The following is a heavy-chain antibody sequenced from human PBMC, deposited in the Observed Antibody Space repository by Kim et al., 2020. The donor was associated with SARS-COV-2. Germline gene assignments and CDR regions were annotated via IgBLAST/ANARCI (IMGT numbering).Heavy chain of an antibody. CDR1: GGSISSYY. V-gene: IGHV4-59*08. CDR2: IYYSGST. CDR3: ARHEGEYSDVYWFDY. J-gene: IGHJ4*02. Sequence: SETLSLTCTVSGGSISSYYWSWIRQPPGKGLEWIGYIYYSGSTNYNPSLKSRVTISVDTSKNQFSLKLSSVTAADTAVYYCARHEGEYSDVYWFDYWGQGTLVTVSS. D-gene: IGHD5-18*01.